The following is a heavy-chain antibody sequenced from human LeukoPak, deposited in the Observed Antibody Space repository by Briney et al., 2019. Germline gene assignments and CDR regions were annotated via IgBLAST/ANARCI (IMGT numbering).Heavy chain of an antibody. CDR2: IIPILGIA. J-gene: IGHJ4*02. D-gene: IGHD6-13*01. CDR1: GGTFSSYA. CDR3: AREVIAAAGTTFDY. V-gene: IGHV1-69*04. Sequence: ASVKVSCKASGGTFSSYAISWVRQAPGQGLEWMGRIIPILGIANYAQKFQGRVTITADKSTSTAYMELSSLRSEDTAVYYCAREVIAAAGTTFDYWGQGTLVTVSS.